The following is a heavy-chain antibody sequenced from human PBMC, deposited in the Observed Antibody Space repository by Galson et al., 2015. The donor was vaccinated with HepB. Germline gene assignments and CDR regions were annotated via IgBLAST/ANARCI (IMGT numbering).Heavy chain of an antibody. CDR2: TYYTSKWKN. CDR1: GDSVSSNNAA. Sequence: CAISGDSVSSNNAAWNWIRQSPSRGLEWLGRTYYTSKWKNDYAESVKSRISIKADTSKNQSSLELNSVTPDDTAVYFCARDKYYHSSDHYFDYWGQGALVTVSS. D-gene: IGHD3-22*01. V-gene: IGHV6-1*01. CDR3: ARDKYYHSSDHYFDY. J-gene: IGHJ4*02.